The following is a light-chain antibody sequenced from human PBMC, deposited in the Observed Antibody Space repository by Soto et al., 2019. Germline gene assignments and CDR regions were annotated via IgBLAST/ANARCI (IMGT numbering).Light chain of an antibody. J-gene: IGLJ1*01. CDR3: SSYTTSSTRV. CDR1: SSDVGGYNY. CDR2: DVS. Sequence: QSALTQPASVSGSPGQSITISCTGTSSDVGGYNYATWYQHHPGKAPKLMIYDVSNRPSGVSNRFSGSKSGNTASLTISGLQADDEADYYCSSYTTSSTRVFGTGTKLTVL. V-gene: IGLV2-14*01.